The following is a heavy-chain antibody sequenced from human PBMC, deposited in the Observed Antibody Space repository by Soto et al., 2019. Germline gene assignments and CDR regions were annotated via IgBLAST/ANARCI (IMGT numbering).Heavy chain of an antibody. CDR2: VYYNGAT. CDR1: GASMTSYH. Sequence: QVQLQVSGPGLLRPSETLSLTCRVSGASMTSYHWTWIRQSPGKGLEWIGNVYYNGATTYNPSLRSRVAISIDTSEKQFSLKLNSLTAADSATYFCARAGQTVSVFDFWAQGALVAISS. J-gene: IGHJ5*01. D-gene: IGHD4-17*01. V-gene: IGHV4-59*01. CDR3: ARAGQTVSVFDF.